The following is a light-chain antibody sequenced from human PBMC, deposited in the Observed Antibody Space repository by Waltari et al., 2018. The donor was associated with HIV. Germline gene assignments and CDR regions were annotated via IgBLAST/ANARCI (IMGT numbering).Light chain of an antibody. Sequence: QSALTQPASVSGSPGQSITISCTGPSSDTGNYNLVSWYQLYPGKAPKLISYEDNKRPSGVSNRFSGSKSADTASLTISGLQAEDEADYYCCAYAGGLEFGGGTKLTVL. CDR3: CAYAGGLE. CDR2: EDN. CDR1: SSDTGNYNL. V-gene: IGLV2-23*01. J-gene: IGLJ2*01.